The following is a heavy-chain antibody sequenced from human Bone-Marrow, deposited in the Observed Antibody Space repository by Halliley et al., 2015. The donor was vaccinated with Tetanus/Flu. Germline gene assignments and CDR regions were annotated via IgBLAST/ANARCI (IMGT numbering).Heavy chain of an antibody. D-gene: IGHD1-26*01. CDR2: IKSNTDGGTA. CDR3: TTDRGSTIHDAFDI. J-gene: IGHJ3*02. V-gene: IGHV3-15*01. CDR1: GFTFKNAW. Sequence: SLRLSCAASGFTFKNAWMTWVRQAPGKGLEWVGRIKSNTDGGTADYAAPVKGRFTISRDDPINTLYLQMDSLKTEDTAVYHCTTDRGSTIHDAFDIWDQGTMVTVSS.